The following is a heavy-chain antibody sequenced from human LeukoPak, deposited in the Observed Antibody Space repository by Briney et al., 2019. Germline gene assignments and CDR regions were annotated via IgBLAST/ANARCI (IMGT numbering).Heavy chain of an antibody. V-gene: IGHV3-23*01. CDR3: AKWGDYDILTGYHDPDY. J-gene: IGHJ4*02. D-gene: IGHD3-9*01. Sequence: PGGSLRLSCAASGFTVTNYAMYWVRQAPGKGLEWVSAISGRDDSTYYADSVKGRFTISRDTSKNTLFLQMNSLRAEDTAVYYCAKWGDYDILTGYHDPDYWGQGTLVTVSS. CDR1: GFTVTNYA. CDR2: ISGRDDST.